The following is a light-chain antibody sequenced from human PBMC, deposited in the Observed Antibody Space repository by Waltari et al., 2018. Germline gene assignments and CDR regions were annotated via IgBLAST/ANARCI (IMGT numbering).Light chain of an antibody. CDR2: GAS. CDR3: QQYNNWPPGT. CDR1: QTISSN. V-gene: IGKV3-15*01. J-gene: IGKJ1*01. Sequence: ETVMTQSPVTLSVSPGERATLSCRASQTISSNLAWYQQKPGQAPRLLIYGASTGATGIPARFSGSGSGTEFTLTISSLQSEDFAVYYCQQYNNWPPGTFGPGTKVEIK.